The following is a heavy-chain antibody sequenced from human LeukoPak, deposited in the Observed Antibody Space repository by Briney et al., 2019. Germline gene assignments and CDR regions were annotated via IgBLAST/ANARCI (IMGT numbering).Heavy chain of an antibody. D-gene: IGHD6-13*01. Sequence: PGGSLRLSCAASGFTFRSYGMHWVRQAPGKGLEWVAVISYDGSNKYYADSVKGRFTISRDNSKKTLYLQMNSLRAEHTAVYYCAKARWSAALYYFDYWGQGTLVTVSS. J-gene: IGHJ4*02. CDR2: ISYDGSNK. CDR1: GFTFRSYG. V-gene: IGHV3-30*18. CDR3: AKARWSAALYYFDY.